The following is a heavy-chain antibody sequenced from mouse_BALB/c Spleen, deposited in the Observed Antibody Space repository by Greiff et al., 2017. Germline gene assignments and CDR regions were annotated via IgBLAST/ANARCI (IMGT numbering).Heavy chain of an antibody. CDR1: GYTFTSYV. CDR3: ARSTMITKDFDY. V-gene: IGHV1-14*01. Sequence: EVKLMESGPELVKPGASVKMSCKASGYTFTSYVMHWVKQKPGQGLEWIGYINPYNDGTKYNEKFKGKATLTSDKSSSTAYMELSSLTSEDSAVYYCARSTMITKDFDYWGQGTTLTVSS. CDR2: INPYNDGT. J-gene: IGHJ2*01. D-gene: IGHD2-4*01.